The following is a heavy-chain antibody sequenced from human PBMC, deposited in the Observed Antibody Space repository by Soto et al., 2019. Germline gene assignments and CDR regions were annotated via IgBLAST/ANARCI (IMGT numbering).Heavy chain of an antibody. V-gene: IGHV3-21*01. CDR2: ISSSSSYI. CDR1: GFTFSSYS. J-gene: IGHJ1*01. D-gene: IGHD4-17*01. CDR3: ARDGPPPTTVTTENFQH. Sequence: EVQLVESGGGLVKPGGSLRLSCAASGFTFSSYSMNWVRQAPGKGLEWVSSISSSSSYIYYADSVKGRFTISRDNAKNSLYLQMNSLRAEDTAVYYCARDGPPPTTVTTENFQHWGQGTLVTVSS.